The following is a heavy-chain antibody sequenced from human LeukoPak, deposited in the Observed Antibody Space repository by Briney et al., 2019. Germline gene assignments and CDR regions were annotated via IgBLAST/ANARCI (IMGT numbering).Heavy chain of an antibody. CDR3: AREYGDYVFDP. CDR2: IIPIFGTA. Sequence: ASVKVSCKASGYTFTSYAMNWVRQAPGQGLEWMGGIIPIFGTANYAQKFQGRVTITADKSTSTAYMELSSLRSEDTAVYYCAREYGDYVFDPWGQGTLVTVSS. V-gene: IGHV1-69*06. D-gene: IGHD4-17*01. CDR1: GYTFTSYA. J-gene: IGHJ5*02.